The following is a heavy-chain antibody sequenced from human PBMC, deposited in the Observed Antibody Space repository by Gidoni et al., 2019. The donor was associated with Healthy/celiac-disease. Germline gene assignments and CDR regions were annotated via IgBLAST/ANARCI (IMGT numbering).Heavy chain of an antibody. CDR1: GGSISSGDYY. CDR2: IYSSGST. J-gene: IGHJ4*02. CDR3: ARVGELLRDYFDY. D-gene: IGHD3-10*01. V-gene: IGHV4-30-4*01. Sequence: VQLQASGPGLVKPSQTLSLTCTVPGGSISSGDYYWSWTRQPPGKGLEWIGYIYSSGSTYYNPSLKSRVTISVDTSKNQCSLKLSSVTAADTAVYYCARVGELLRDYFDYWGQGTLVTVSS.